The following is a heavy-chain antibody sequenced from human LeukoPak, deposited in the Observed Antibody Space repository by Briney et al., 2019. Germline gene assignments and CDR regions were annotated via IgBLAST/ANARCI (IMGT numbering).Heavy chain of an antibody. D-gene: IGHD3-22*01. Sequence: GGSLRLSCAASGFTFSSYWMSWVRQAPGKGLEWVANIKQDGSEKYYVDSVKGRFTITRDNAKNSLYLQMSSLRAEDTAVYYCARVGATYYYDRTTDYWGQGTLVTVSS. CDR3: ARVGATYYYDRTTDY. V-gene: IGHV3-7*01. CDR1: GFTFSSYW. J-gene: IGHJ4*02. CDR2: IKQDGSEK.